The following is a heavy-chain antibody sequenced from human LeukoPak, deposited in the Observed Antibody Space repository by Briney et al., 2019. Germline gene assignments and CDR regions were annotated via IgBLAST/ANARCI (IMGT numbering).Heavy chain of an antibody. V-gene: IGHV1-2*02. CDR1: GYTFTGYY. CDR2: INPNSGGT. J-gene: IGHJ4*02. D-gene: IGHD1-26*01. CDR3: ASDSGSYCERGTFVDY. Sequence: ASVKVSCKASGYTFTGYYMHWVRQAPGQGLEWMGWINPNSGGTNYAQKFQGRVTMTRDTSISTAYMELSRLRSDDTAVYYCASDSGSYCERGTFVDYWGQGTLVTVSS.